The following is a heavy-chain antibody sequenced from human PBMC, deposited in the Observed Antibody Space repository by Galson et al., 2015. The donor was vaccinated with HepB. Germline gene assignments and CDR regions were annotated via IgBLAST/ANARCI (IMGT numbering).Heavy chain of an antibody. J-gene: IGHJ4*02. CDR2: ISYDGSNK. Sequence: SLRLSCAASGFTFSSYAMHWVRQAPGKGLEWVAVISYDGSNKYYADSVKGRFTISRDNSKNTLYLQMNSLRAEDTAVYYCARDQSNYYGPGSHPILFDYWGQGTLVTVSS. CDR1: GFTFSSYA. CDR3: ARDQSNYYGPGSHPILFDY. V-gene: IGHV3-30*04. D-gene: IGHD3-10*01.